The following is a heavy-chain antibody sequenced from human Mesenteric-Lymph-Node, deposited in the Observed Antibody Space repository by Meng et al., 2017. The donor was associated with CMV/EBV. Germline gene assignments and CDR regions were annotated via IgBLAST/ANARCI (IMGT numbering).Heavy chain of an antibody. Sequence: GSLRLSCAVSGGPFSGYQWSWIRQPPGKGLEWIGEINHSGSSNYNPSLQSRVTISVDTSKNQFSLKLSSVTAADTAVYYCASGSYYYYYGMDVWGQGTTVTVSS. CDR1: GGPFSGYQ. V-gene: IGHV4-34*01. CDR3: ASGSYYYYYGMDV. CDR2: INHSGSS. J-gene: IGHJ6*02.